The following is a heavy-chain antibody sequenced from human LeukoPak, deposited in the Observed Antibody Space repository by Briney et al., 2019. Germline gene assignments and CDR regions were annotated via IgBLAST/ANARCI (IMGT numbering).Heavy chain of an antibody. Sequence: ASVNVSCKASGYTFTSYGISWVRQAPGQGLEWMGWISAYNGNTNYAQKLQGRVTMTTDTSTSTAYMELRSLRSDDTAVYYCARDPPPQLVVPAEYFQHWGQGTLVTVSS. CDR1: GYTFTSYG. D-gene: IGHD6-6*01. J-gene: IGHJ1*01. CDR2: ISAYNGNT. V-gene: IGHV1-18*01. CDR3: ARDPPPQLVVPAEYFQH.